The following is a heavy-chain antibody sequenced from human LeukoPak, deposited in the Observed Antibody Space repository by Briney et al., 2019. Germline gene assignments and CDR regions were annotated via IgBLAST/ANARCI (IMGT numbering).Heavy chain of an antibody. CDR2: IKQDGSEK. CDR3: AREPGIGYAFDI. J-gene: IGHJ3*02. V-gene: IGHV3-7*01. D-gene: IGHD2-21*01. Sequence: GGSLRLSCVVSGFTFSSSWLTWVRQAPGEGLEWVANIKQDGSEKHYVDSVKGRFTISRDNAKNSVYLQMNSLRAEDTAVYYCAREPGIGYAFDIWGQGTMVTVSS. CDR1: GFTFSSSW.